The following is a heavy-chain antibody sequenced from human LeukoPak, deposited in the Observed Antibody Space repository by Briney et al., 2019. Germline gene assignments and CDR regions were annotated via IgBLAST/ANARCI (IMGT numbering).Heavy chain of an antibody. CDR1: GYTFTSYA. V-gene: IGHV1-3*01. D-gene: IGHD3-9*01. CDR2: INAGNGNT. Sequence: ASVKVSCKASGYTFTSYAMHWVRQAPGQRLEWMGWINAGNGNTKYSQKFQGRVTITRDTSASTAYMELSSLRSEDTAVYYCARDPHTIRYFDWFLGYWGQGTLVTVSS. J-gene: IGHJ4*02. CDR3: ARDPHTIRYFDWFLGY.